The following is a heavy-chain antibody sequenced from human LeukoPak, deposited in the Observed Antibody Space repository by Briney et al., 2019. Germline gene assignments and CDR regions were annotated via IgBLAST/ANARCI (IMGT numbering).Heavy chain of an antibody. CDR2: IYYSGST. V-gene: IGHV4-59*01. CDR3: ARDGAAADNGNWFDP. J-gene: IGHJ5*02. CDR1: GGSISSYY. D-gene: IGHD6-13*01. Sequence: SETLSLACTVSGGSISSYYWSGIRQPPGKGLEWIGYIYYSGSTNYNPSLKSRVTISVDTSKNRFTLKLSSVTAADTAVYYCARDGAAADNGNWFDPWGQGTLVTVSS.